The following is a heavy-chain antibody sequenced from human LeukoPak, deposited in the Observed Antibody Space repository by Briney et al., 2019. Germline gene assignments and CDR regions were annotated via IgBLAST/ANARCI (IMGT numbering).Heavy chain of an antibody. CDR2: INHSGST. V-gene: IGHV4-34*01. CDR3: ARAPWVRSSTRHYYFDY. J-gene: IGHJ4*02. Sequence: SETLSLTCAVYGGSFSGYYWSWIRQPPGKGLEWIGEINHSGSTNYNPSLKSRVTISVDTSKNQFSLKLSSVTAVDTAVYYCARAPWVRSSTRHYYFDYWGQGTLVTVSS. CDR1: GGSFSGYY. D-gene: IGHD2-2*01.